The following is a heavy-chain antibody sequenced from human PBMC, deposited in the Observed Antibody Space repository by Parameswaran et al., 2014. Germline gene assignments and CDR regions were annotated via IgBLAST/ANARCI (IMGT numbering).Heavy chain of an antibody. CDR3: ARDYRGNWNDGSPDAFDI. CDR2: ISSSSSTI. V-gene: IGHV3-48*02. D-gene: IGHD1-20*01. J-gene: IGHJ3*02. Sequence: VRQMPGKGLEWVSYISSSSSTIYYADSVKGRFTISRDNAKNSLYLQMNSLRDEDTAVYYCARDYRGNWNDGSPDAFDIWGQGTMVTVSS.